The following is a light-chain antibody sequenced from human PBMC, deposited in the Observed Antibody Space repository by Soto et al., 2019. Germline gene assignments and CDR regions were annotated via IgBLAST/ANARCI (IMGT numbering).Light chain of an antibody. CDR1: HSVGDY. V-gene: IGKV3-11*01. Sequence: TVLTQSPATLSLSPGERATLSCRASHSVGDYLAWYQQKPGQAPRLLIYDASNRAAGVPYRFRGSGSGTDFTLTISSVEPEDFEVYYCQQRSDWPPITFGQGTRLEIK. CDR2: DAS. J-gene: IGKJ5*01. CDR3: QQRSDWPPIT.